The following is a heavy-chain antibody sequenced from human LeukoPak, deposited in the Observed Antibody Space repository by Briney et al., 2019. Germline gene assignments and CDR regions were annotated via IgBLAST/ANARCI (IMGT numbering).Heavy chain of an antibody. CDR1: GFTLVNSA. J-gene: IGHJ4*02. D-gene: IGHD1-26*01. CDR3: AADRHLGATTGFGF. V-gene: IGHV1-58*01. CDR2: MVVGSGDA. Sequence: SVKVSCKASGFTLVNSAVHWVRQARGQSLEWIGWMVVGSGDARYAQRFQERLTITRDKSTSTAYMELSSLRSEDTAVYYCAADRHLGATTGFGFWGQGTLVTVSS.